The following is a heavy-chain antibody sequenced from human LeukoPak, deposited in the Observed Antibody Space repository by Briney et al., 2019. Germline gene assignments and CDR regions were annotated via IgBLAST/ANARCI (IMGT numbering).Heavy chain of an antibody. D-gene: IGHD6-13*01. CDR1: GFTFSSYA. J-gene: IGHJ4*02. Sequence: GGSLRLSCAASGFTFSSYAMHWGRQAPGKGLEWVAVISYDGSNKYYADSVKGRFTISRDNSKNTLYLQMNSLRAEDTAVYYCARSSSWPPRFDYWGQGTLVTVSS. V-gene: IGHV3-30*04. CDR3: ARSSSWPPRFDY. CDR2: ISYDGSNK.